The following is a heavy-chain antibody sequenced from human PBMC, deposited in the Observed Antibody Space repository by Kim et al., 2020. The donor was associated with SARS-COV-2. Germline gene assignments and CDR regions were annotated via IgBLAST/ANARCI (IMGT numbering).Heavy chain of an antibody. Sequence: SETLSLTCTVSGGSISSSSYYWGWIRQPPGKGLEWIGRIYYSGSTYYNPSLKSRVTISVDTSKNQFSLKLSSVTAADTAVDYCAGVVPDEYYYDSSGSPLIWFDPWGQGTLVTVSS. CDR3: AGVVPDEYYYDSSGSPLIWFDP. CDR1: GGSISSSSYY. CDR2: IYYSGST. D-gene: IGHD3-22*01. V-gene: IGHV4-39*07. J-gene: IGHJ5*02.